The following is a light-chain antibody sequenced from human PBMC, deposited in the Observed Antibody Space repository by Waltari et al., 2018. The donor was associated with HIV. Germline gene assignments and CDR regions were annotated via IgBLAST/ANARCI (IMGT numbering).Light chain of an antibody. Sequence: QSALTQPPYASGSPGQSVTISCTGTNSDIGGYNYVSWYQQHPGKAPKLVISEVTKRPSGVPGRFSGSKSGTTASLTVSGLQAEDEADYYCSSYANKNGFYVVFGGGTRLTVL. CDR2: EVT. V-gene: IGLV2-8*01. CDR1: NSDIGGYNY. CDR3: SSYANKNGFYVV. J-gene: IGLJ2*01.